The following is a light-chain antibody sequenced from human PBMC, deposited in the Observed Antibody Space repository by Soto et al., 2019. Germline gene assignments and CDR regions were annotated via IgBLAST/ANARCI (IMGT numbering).Light chain of an antibody. CDR3: CSYAGGYSYV. J-gene: IGLJ1*01. Sequence: QSALTQPRSVSGSPGQSVIISCTGTSSDVGGHNYVSWYQQHPGKAPKLMISDVSRRPSGVPDRFSGSKSGNTASLTISGLQAEDEADYYCCSYAGGYSYVFGTGTKVTVL. CDR2: DVS. V-gene: IGLV2-11*01. CDR1: SSDVGGHNY.